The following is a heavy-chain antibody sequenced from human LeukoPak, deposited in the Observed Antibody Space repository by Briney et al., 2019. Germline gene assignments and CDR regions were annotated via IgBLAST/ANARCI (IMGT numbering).Heavy chain of an antibody. Sequence: SVTLSLTCTVSGDSISSSSYYWGWIRQPPGKGLEWIGNIYYSGTTFYNPSLKSRVTISIDTSKNQFSLKLSSVTAADTAVYYCARLMVVAATIDYWGQGTLVTVSS. CDR2: IYYSGTT. D-gene: IGHD2-15*01. J-gene: IGHJ4*02. CDR3: ARLMVVAATIDY. CDR1: GDSISSSSYY. V-gene: IGHV4-39*01.